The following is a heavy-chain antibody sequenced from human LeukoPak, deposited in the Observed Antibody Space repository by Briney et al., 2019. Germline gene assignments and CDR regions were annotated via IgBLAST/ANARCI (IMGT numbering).Heavy chain of an antibody. CDR1: GYTFTSYD. Sequence: ASVKVSCKAPGYTFTSYDINWVRQATGQGLEWMGWMNPNSGNTGYAQKFQGRVTMTRNTSISTAYMELSSLRSEDTAVYYCASMKRITIFGVVISRYYYYGMDVWGQGTTVTVSS. V-gene: IGHV1-8*01. CDR2: MNPNSGNT. CDR3: ASMKRITIFGVVISRYYYYGMDV. D-gene: IGHD3-3*01. J-gene: IGHJ6*02.